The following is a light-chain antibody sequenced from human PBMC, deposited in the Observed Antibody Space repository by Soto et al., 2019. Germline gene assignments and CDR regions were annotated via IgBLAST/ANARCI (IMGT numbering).Light chain of an antibody. CDR1: SSDVGAYSY. CDR2: DVS. V-gene: IGLV2-14*01. Sequence: QSALTQPASVSGSPGQSITISCTGTSSDVGAYSYVSWYQQHPGKAPKLIIYDVSNRPSGVSNRFSGSKSGNTASLTISGLQAEDEADYYCRSYTRSITLVFGGGTKLTVL. J-gene: IGLJ2*01. CDR3: RSYTRSITLV.